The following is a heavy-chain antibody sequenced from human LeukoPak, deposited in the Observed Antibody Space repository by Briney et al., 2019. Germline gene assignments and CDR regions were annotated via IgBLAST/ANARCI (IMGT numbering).Heavy chain of an antibody. J-gene: IGHJ4*02. CDR3: TRGPADY. V-gene: IGHV3-72*01. CDR1: GFTFSDRY. CDR2: IKNKANSYTT. Sequence: GGSLRLSCAASGFTFSDRYMDWVRQAPGKGLEWVGRIKNKANSYTTEYAASVKGRFTISRDDSKNSLYLQMNSLKTEDTAVYYCTRGPADYWGQGTVVTVSS.